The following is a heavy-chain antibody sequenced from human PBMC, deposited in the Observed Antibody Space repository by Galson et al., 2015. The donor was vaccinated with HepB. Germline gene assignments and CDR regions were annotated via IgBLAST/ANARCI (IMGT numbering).Heavy chain of an antibody. D-gene: IGHD3-10*01. J-gene: IGHJ3*02. CDR2: IYPGDSDT. Sequence: KPGESLKISCQASGHNFANYWIAWVRQMPGKGLEWMGVIYPGDSDTIYSPSFQGQVTFSVDESISTAYLQWSSLKASDSAVYYCARPPFAVKFGGFDIWGQGTKVTVSS. CDR3: ARPPFAVKFGGFDI. CDR1: GHNFANYW. V-gene: IGHV5-51*03.